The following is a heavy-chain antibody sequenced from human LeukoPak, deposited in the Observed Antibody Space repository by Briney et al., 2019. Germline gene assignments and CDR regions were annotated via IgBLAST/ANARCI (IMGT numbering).Heavy chain of an antibody. J-gene: IGHJ3*02. V-gene: IGHV3-21*01. CDR3: AKTAVGATTAAFDI. CDR1: GFTFSCYT. Sequence: GGSLRLSCAASGFTFSCYTMNWVRQAPGKGLEWVSIISSSSSYIYYADSVEGRFTISRDNAKNSMYLQMNSLRAEDRAVYYCAKTAVGATTAAFDIWGQGTMVTVSS. CDR2: ISSSSSYI. D-gene: IGHD1-26*01.